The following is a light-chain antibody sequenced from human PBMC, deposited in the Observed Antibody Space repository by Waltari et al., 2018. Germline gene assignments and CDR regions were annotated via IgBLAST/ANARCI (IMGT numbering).Light chain of an antibody. CDR1: SNDVGSYNL. CDR2: EGS. J-gene: IGLJ2*01. V-gene: IGLV2-23*01. CDR3: CSYASGSTII. Sequence: QSALTQPASVSGSPGQSITISCTGTSNDVGSYNLVSWYQRHPGKAPELLIYEGSKRPSVVSNRFAGSKSGNTASLTISGLQAEDEADYFCCSYASGSTIIFGGGTKLTVL.